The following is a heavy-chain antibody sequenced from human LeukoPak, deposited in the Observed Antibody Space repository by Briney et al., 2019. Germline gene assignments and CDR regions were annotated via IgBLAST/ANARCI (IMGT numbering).Heavy chain of an antibody. CDR3: AGRRANGSGSFDY. D-gene: IGHD3-10*01. Sequence: PSETLSLTCAVSGGSFSGYYWSWIRQPPGKGLEWIGEINHSGSTNYNPSLRSRVTISVDTSKNQFSLKLSSVTAADTAVYYCAGRRANGSGSFDYWGQGTLVTVSS. J-gene: IGHJ4*02. V-gene: IGHV4-34*01. CDR2: INHSGST. CDR1: GGSFSGYY.